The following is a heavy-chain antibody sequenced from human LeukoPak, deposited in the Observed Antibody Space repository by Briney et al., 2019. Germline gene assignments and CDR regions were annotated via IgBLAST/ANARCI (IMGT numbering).Heavy chain of an antibody. Sequence: PSETLSLTCTVSGGSISGFYWSWIRQPPGKGLEWIGYIYYSGNTNYNPSLKSRVTISVDTSKNQFSLKLSSVTAADTAVYYCASWNYYDSSGSTDYWGQGTLVTVSS. J-gene: IGHJ4*02. CDR3: ASWNYYDSSGSTDY. CDR1: GGSISGFY. CDR2: IYYSGNT. D-gene: IGHD3-22*01. V-gene: IGHV4-59*08.